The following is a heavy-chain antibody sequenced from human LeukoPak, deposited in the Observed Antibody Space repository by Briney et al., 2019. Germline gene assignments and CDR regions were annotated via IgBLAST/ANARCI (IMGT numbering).Heavy chain of an antibody. Sequence: GASVKVSCKASGYTFTSYAMHWVRQAPGQRLEWMGWINAGNGNTKYSQKFQGRVTITRDTSASTAYMELSSLRSEDTAVYYCARATSWIQLWDHDAFDIWGQGTMVTVSS. V-gene: IGHV1-3*01. CDR1: GYTFTSYA. CDR2: INAGNGNT. CDR3: ARATSWIQLWDHDAFDI. J-gene: IGHJ3*02. D-gene: IGHD5-18*01.